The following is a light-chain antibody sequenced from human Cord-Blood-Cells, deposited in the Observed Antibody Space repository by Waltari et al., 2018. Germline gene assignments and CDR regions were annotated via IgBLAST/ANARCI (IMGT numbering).Light chain of an antibody. Sequence: QSALTQPPSVSGSPGQSITIPCPGTSSDVGSSNLVSWYQQHPGKAPKLMIYEGSKRPSGVSNRFSGSKSGNTASLTISGLQAEDEADYYCCSYAGSSTVFGGGTKLTVL. CDR3: CSYAGSSTV. J-gene: IGLJ3*02. CDR2: EGS. V-gene: IGLV2-23*01. CDR1: SSDVGSSNL.